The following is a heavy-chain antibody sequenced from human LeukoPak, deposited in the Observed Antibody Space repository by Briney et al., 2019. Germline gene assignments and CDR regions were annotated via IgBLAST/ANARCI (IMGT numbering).Heavy chain of an antibody. Sequence: ASVKVSCKASGGTFSSYAISWVRQAPGQGLEWMGRIIPILGIANYAQKFQGRVTITRDTSATTVYMDLSSLRSEDTAVYYCARPFRGVSGYDAYDIWGQGTLVTVS. CDR2: IIPILGIA. CDR1: GGTFSSYA. D-gene: IGHD3-10*01. CDR3: ARPFRGVSGYDAYDI. J-gene: IGHJ3*02. V-gene: IGHV1-69*04.